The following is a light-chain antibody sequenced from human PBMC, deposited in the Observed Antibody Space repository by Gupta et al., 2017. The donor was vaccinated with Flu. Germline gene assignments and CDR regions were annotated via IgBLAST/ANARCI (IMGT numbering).Light chain of an antibody. Sequence: DIQMTQSPSSLSASVGDRVTITCRASQSISSYLNWYQQKPGKAPKLLIYAASSLQSGVPSRFSGSGSGTDFTLTISSLQPEDFATYYCQQSYSTPPYSFGKGTTGDQT. CDR1: QSISSY. CDR3: QQSYSTPPYS. V-gene: IGKV1-39*01. CDR2: AAS. J-gene: IGKJ2*03.